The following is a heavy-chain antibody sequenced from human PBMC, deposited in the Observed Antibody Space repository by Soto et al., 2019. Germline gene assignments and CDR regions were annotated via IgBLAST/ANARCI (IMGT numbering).Heavy chain of an antibody. CDR2: IYHSGST. Sequence: LSLTCAVSGGSISSGGYSWSWIRQPPGKGLEWIGYIYHSGSTYYNPSLKSRVTISVDRSKNQFSLKLSSVTAADTAVYYCARGGQLAAHGYYYYYYGMDVWGQGTTVTVSS. D-gene: IGHD6-13*01. CDR3: ARGGQLAAHGYYYYYYGMDV. V-gene: IGHV4-30-2*01. CDR1: GGSISSGGYS. J-gene: IGHJ6*02.